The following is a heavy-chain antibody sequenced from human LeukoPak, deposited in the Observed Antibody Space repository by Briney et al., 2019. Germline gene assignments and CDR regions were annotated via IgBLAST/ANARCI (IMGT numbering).Heavy chain of an antibody. J-gene: IGHJ4*02. Sequence: PGGSLRLSCAASGFTFSTYEMNWVRQAPGKGLEWVAFITGGGEDVYYADSVEGRFTISRDNAKNSLYLQMNSLRAEDTAIYYCTRDGSPGNILTGFRPMEYWGQGALVTVSS. CDR3: TRDGSPGNILTGFRPMEY. CDR1: GFTFSTYE. D-gene: IGHD3-9*01. V-gene: IGHV3-48*03. CDR2: ITGGGEDV.